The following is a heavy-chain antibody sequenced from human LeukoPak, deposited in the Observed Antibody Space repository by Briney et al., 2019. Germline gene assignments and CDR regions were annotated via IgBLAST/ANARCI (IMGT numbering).Heavy chain of an antibody. Sequence: QTGGSLRLSCAASGFTFRSYSMAWVRLAPGKGLEWVSVIRGGADDTSYAESVKGRFTISRDNSKNTLFLQMDGLRVEDTAVYYCATSGFSGYDHPSWGQGTLVTVSS. J-gene: IGHJ5*02. CDR2: IRGGADDT. D-gene: IGHD5-12*01. V-gene: IGHV3-23*01. CDR1: GFTFRSYS. CDR3: ATSGFSGYDHPS.